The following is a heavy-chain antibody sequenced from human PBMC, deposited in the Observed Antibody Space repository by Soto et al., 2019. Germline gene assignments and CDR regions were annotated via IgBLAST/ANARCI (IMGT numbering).Heavy chain of an antibody. CDR3: ATDALVGGGISAFDY. D-gene: IGHD2-15*01. CDR1: GFTFDNYV. CDR2: ISRSGDTS. J-gene: IGHJ4*02. V-gene: IGHV3-23*01. Sequence: PGGSLRLSCAASGFTFDNYVMTWVRQAPGKGLEWVSAISRSGDTSYYADSAKGRFTISRDNSKSRLYLEMSSLRAEDTALYYCATDALVGGGISAFDYWGQGILVTVSS.